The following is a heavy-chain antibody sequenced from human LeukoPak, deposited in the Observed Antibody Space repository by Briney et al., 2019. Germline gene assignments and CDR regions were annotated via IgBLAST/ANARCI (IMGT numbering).Heavy chain of an antibody. CDR3: SRHAGYNWKDGIDF. D-gene: IGHD1-20*01. J-gene: IGHJ4*02. V-gene: IGHV1-69*05. Sequence: SVTVSCKASGGTFRSYVVIWVRLAPGQGLEWMGGIIPIFGASKYAQKFQGRVTITTDESTSTAYMELSSLRSEDTAVYYCSRHAGYNWKDGIDFWGQGTLVTAAS. CDR1: GGTFRSYV. CDR2: IIPIFGAS.